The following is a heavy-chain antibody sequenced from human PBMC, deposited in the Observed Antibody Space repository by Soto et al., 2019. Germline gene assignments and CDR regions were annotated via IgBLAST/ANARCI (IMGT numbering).Heavy chain of an antibody. V-gene: IGHV3-23*01. Sequence: GGSLRLSCAASGFTFSSYAMNWVRQAPGKGLEWVSAISGSGGRTYYADSVKGRFTISSDSSKNTLYLQMNSLRAEDTAVYYCAKATYDRSGYYGFYYFHSWGQGRRVTVSS. J-gene: IGHJ4*02. CDR1: GFTFSSYA. CDR3: AKATYDRSGYYGFYYFHS. CDR2: ISGSGGRT. D-gene: IGHD3-22*01.